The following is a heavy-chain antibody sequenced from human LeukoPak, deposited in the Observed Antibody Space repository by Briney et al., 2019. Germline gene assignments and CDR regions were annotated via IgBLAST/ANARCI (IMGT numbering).Heavy chain of an antibody. CDR1: GYSFTSYS. D-gene: IGHD4-17*01. CDR3: ARDLDDYGDYDAFDI. CDR2: ISAYNGKT. J-gene: IGHJ3*02. V-gene: IGHV1-18*01. Sequence: ASVKVSCKASGYSFTSYSISWVRQAPGQGLEWMGWISAYNGKTKYAEKFQGRVTMTTDTSTSTAYMELRSLRSDDTAMYYCARDLDDYGDYDAFDIWGQGTMVTVSS.